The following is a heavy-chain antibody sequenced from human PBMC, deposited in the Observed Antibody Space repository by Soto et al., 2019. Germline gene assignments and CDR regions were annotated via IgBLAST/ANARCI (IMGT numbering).Heavy chain of an antibody. CDR3: ASPGSGRHYYYGMDV. V-gene: IGHV1-8*01. CDR2: MNPNSGNT. CDR1: GYTFTSYD. J-gene: IGHJ6*02. Sequence: GASVKVSCKASGYTFTSYDINWVRQATGQGLEWMGWMNPNSGNTGYAQKFQGRVTMTRNTSISTAYMELSSLRSEDTAVYYCASPGSGRHYYYGMDVWGQGTTVTVSS.